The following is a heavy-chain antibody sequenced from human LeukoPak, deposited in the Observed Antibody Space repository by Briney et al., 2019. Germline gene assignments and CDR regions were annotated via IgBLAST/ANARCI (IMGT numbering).Heavy chain of an antibody. CDR1: GYTLTELS. Sequence: ASVKVPCKVSGYTLTELSMHWVRQAPGKGLEWMGGFDPEDGETIYAQKFQGRVTMTEDTSTDTAYMELSSLRSEDTAVYYCATVRSGSYYGEYFQHWGQGTLVTVSS. D-gene: IGHD1-26*01. J-gene: IGHJ1*01. CDR2: FDPEDGET. V-gene: IGHV1-24*01. CDR3: ATVRSGSYYGEYFQH.